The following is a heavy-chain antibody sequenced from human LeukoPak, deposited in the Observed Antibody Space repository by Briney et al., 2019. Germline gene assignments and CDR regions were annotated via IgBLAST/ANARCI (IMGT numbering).Heavy chain of an antibody. D-gene: IGHD2-21*02. V-gene: IGHV3-23*01. CDR2: ISGSGGST. CDR3: AKEGLKHIVVVTATHDY. J-gene: IGHJ4*02. Sequence: GGSLRLPCAASGFTFSSYAMSWVRQAPGKGMEWVSAISGSGGSTYYADSVKGRFTISRDNSKNTLYLQMNSLRAEDTAVYYCAKEGLKHIVVVTATHDYWGQGTLVTVSS. CDR1: GFTFSSYA.